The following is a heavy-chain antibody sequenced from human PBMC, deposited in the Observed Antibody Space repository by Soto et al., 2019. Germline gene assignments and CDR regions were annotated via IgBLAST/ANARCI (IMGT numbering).Heavy chain of an antibody. D-gene: IGHD6-13*01. CDR2: ISSSSSYI. V-gene: IGHV3-21*01. J-gene: IGHJ6*02. CDR3: ARRRAAAGTRRYYGMDV. CDR1: GFTFSGYG. Sequence: GGSLRLSCAASGFTFSGYGMNWVRQAPGKGLEWVSSISSSSSYIYYADSVKGRFTISRDNAKNSLYLQMNSLRAEDTAVYYCARRRAAAGTRRYYGMDVWGQGTTVTVSS.